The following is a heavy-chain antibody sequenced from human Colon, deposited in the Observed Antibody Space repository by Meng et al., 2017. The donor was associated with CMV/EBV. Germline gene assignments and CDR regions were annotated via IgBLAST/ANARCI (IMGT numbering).Heavy chain of an antibody. V-gene: IGHV1-69*02. CDR2: IIPILNRP. D-gene: IGHD1-7*01. CDR3: ARNLGQNWNFEALDS. CDR1: GGTFSTYT. Sequence: SVKVSCKASGGTFSTYTITWVRQPPGQGLGWMGRIIPILNRPDYAQRFQGRVSITADKPTCTAYMELSSLRSEDTAVYYCARNLGQNWNFEALDSWGQGTLVTVSS. J-gene: IGHJ4*02.